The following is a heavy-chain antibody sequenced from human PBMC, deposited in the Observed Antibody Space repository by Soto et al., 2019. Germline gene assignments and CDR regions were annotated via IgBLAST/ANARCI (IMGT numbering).Heavy chain of an antibody. V-gene: IGHV4-30-4*01. CDR3: ASSGYCTNGVCYPLFAP. D-gene: IGHD2-8*01. J-gene: IGHJ5*02. Sequence: QVQLQESGPGLVKPSQTLSLTCTVSGGSISSGDYYWSWIRQPPGKGLEWIGYIYYSGSTYYNPSLMSRVTISVDTSKNQFSLKLSSVTAADTAVYYCASSGYCTNGVCYPLFAPWGQGTLVTVSS. CDR1: GGSISSGDYY. CDR2: IYYSGST.